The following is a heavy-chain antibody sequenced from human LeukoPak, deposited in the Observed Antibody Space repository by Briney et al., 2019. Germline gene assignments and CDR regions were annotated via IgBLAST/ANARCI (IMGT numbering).Heavy chain of an antibody. D-gene: IGHD6-19*01. J-gene: IGHJ4*02. V-gene: IGHV3-48*04. CDR3: ARSRYSSGWLDY. Sequence: GGSLRLSCAASGFTFSSYSMNWVRQAPGKGLEWVSYISSSSTIYYADSVKGRFTISRDNAKNSLYLQMNSLRAEDTAVYYCARSRYSSGWLDYWGQGTLVTVSS. CDR2: ISSSSTI. CDR1: GFTFSSYS.